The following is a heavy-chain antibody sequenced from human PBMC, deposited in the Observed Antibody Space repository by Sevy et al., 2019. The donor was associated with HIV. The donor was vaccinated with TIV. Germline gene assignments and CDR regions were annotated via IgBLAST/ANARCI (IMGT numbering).Heavy chain of an antibody. CDR3: ARDFWSAQRGMDV. CDR1: GFTFSTYS. Sequence: GGSLRLSCAASGFTFSTYSMTWVRQAPGKGLVWVSRINSDGSGTSYADSVKGRFTISRDNAKNTLYLQMNSLRAEDTAVYYCARDFWSAQRGMDVWGQGTTVTVSS. V-gene: IGHV3-74*01. D-gene: IGHD3-3*01. CDR2: INSDGSGT. J-gene: IGHJ6*02.